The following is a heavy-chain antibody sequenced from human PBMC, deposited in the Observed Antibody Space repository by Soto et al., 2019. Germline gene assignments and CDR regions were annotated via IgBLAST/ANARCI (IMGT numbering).Heavy chain of an antibody. Sequence: GGSLRLSCAASGFTFSSYGMHWVRQAPCKGLEWVAVISYDGSNKYYADSVKGRFTISRDNSKNTLYLQMNSLRAEDTAVYYCAKVPFTMVRGLSVDVWGQGTTVTVSS. D-gene: IGHD3-10*01. CDR3: AKVPFTMVRGLSVDV. J-gene: IGHJ6*02. CDR2: ISYDGSNK. CDR1: GFTFSSYG. V-gene: IGHV3-30*18.